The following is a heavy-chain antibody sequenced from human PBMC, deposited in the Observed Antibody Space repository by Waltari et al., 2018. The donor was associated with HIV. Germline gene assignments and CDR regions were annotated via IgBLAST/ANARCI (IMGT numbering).Heavy chain of an antibody. V-gene: IGHV3-74*01. CDR1: GFTFSNYW. D-gene: IGHD1-26*01. CDR3: ARLLRTSGSYFGGYYYYGMDV. J-gene: IGHJ6*02. Sequence: EVQLVESGGGLVQPGGSLRLSCAASGFTFSNYWMYWVRQATGKGLMWVSHINSDGSSTSYADSVKGRVTISRDNANNTLYLQMNSLRAEDTAVYYCARLLRTSGSYFGGYYYYGMDVWGQGTTVTVSS. CDR2: INSDGSST.